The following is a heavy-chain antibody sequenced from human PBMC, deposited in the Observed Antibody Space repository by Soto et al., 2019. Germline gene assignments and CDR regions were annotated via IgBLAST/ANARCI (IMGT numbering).Heavy chain of an antibody. D-gene: IGHD5-18*01. CDR3: ARATGMAPFDY. CDR2: IYHSGRT. J-gene: IGHJ4*02. CDR1: GGSISSSNW. V-gene: IGHV4-4*02. Sequence: QVQLQESGPGLVKPSGTLSLTCAVSGGSISSSNWWNWVRQPPGKGLEWIGEIYHSGRTNYNPSLKRRVTISVDKSKNQFALKLSSVTAADTALYYCARATGMAPFDYWGQGTLVTVSS.